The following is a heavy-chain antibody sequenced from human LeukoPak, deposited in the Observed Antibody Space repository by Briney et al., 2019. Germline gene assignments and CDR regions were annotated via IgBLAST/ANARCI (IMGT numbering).Heavy chain of an antibody. CDR2: IKGDGIST. Sequence: GGSLRLSCAASGFDFSSNWMHWVRHAPGQELVWVSRIKGDGISTNYADSVKGRFTISRDIAKNTLYLQMNSLRAEDTGVYYCAKDHYWSIDYWGRGTLVTVSS. J-gene: IGHJ4*02. D-gene: IGHD3-3*01. CDR3: AKDHYWSIDY. V-gene: IGHV3-74*01. CDR1: GFDFSSNW.